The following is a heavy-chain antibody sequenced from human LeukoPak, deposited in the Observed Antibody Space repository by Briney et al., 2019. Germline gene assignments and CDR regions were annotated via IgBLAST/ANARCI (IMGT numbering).Heavy chain of an antibody. Sequence: PGGSLRLSCAASGFTFSSYAMSWVRQPPGKGLEWIGEINHSGSTNYNPSLKSRVTISVDTSKNQFSLKLSSVTAADTAVYYCAGITMVRGVIKQYNWFDPWGQGTLVTVSS. CDR3: AGITMVRGVIKQYNWFDP. D-gene: IGHD3-10*01. CDR2: INHSGST. CDR1: GFTFSSYA. J-gene: IGHJ5*02. V-gene: IGHV4-34*08.